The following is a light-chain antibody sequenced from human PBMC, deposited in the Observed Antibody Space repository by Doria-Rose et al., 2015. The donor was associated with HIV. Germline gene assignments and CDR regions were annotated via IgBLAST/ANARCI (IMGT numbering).Light chain of an antibody. CDR3: HQYGTSWT. J-gene: IGKJ1*01. V-gene: IGKV3-20*01. Sequence: TQSPGTLSLSPGERATLSCRASQSFSSTYLAWYQQKPGQAPSLLIYDGSTRPTDIPDRFSASGSGTDSTLTINRLEPEDFALYYCHQYGTSWTFGQGTKVEI. CDR1: QSFSSTY. CDR2: DGS.